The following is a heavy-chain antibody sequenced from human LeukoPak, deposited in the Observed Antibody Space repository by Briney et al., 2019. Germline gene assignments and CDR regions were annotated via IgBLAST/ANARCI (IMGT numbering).Heavy chain of an antibody. J-gene: IGHJ4*02. Sequence: GGSLRLSCAASGFTFSSYWMSWVRQAPGKGLEWVANIKQDGSEKYYVDSVKGRFTISRDNAKNSLYLQMNSLRAEDTAVYYCAREMDYDQLSLDYWGQGTLVTVSS. CDR1: GFTFSSYW. V-gene: IGHV3-7*01. CDR2: IKQDGSEK. D-gene: IGHD4-17*01. CDR3: AREMDYDQLSLDY.